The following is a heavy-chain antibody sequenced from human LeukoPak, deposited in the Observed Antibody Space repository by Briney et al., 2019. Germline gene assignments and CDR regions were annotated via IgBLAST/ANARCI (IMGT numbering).Heavy chain of an antibody. J-gene: IGHJ5*02. D-gene: IGHD6-13*01. CDR2: IYYSGST. CDR1: GGSISSSSYY. Sequence: AETLSLTCTVSGGSISSSSYYWGWIRQPPGKGLVWIGSIYYSGSTYSNPSLKSRVTISVDTSKNQSSLKLSSVTAGDTAGYYCARRWRRRSIAAAERYNWFDPWGQGTLVTVSS. CDR3: ARRWRRRSIAAAERYNWFDP. V-gene: IGHV4-39*07.